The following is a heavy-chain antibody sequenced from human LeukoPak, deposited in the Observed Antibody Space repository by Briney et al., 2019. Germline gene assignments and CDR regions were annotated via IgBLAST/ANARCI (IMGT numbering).Heavy chain of an antibody. Sequence: PSETLSFTCTVSGDSISSYYWSWIRQPPGKGLEWIGYIYYSGSTNYNPSLKSRVTISVDTSKNQFSLKLSSVTAADTALYYCAKQRGSYFSFDYWGQGTLVTVSS. J-gene: IGHJ4*02. CDR2: IYYSGST. V-gene: IGHV4-59*01. CDR3: AKQRGSYFSFDY. D-gene: IGHD3-10*01. CDR1: GDSISSYY.